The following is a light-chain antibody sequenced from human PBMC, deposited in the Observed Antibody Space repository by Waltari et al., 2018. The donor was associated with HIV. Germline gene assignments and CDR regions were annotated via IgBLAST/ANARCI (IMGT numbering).Light chain of an antibody. CDR1: QSVLNSFNNRNY. V-gene: IGKV4-1*01. Sequence: IVMTQSPDSLAVSLGERATINCKSSQSVLNSFNNRNYLSWYQQKPGQSPTLLIYWASTRASGVPDRFSGSGSAADFTLTISDLQAEDVAVYYCQQYYGSPRTFGQGTRLEIK. J-gene: IGKJ1*01. CDR2: WAS. CDR3: QQYYGSPRT.